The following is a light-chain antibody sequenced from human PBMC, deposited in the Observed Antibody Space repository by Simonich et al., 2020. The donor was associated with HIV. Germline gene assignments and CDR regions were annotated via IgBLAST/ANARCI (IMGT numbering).Light chain of an antibody. V-gene: IGKV1-5*03. CDR2: KES. CDR3: QQYNSYSPT. J-gene: IGKJ1*01. CDR1: QDISNY. Sequence: DIQMTQSPSSLSASVGNRVTITCQASQDISNYLSWYQQKPGKAPKLLIYKESSLESGVPSRFSGSGSGTEFTLTINSLQPDDFAIYYCQQYNSYSPTFGQGTKVEIK.